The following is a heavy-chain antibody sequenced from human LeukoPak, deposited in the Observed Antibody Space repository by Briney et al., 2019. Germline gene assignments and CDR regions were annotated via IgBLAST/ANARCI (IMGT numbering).Heavy chain of an antibody. CDR3: TTDLLDY. J-gene: IGHJ4*02. V-gene: IGHV3-15*01. CDR1: GFTFKNAW. CDR2: IKSKSDGGTT. Sequence: SGFTFKNAWMIWFRHAPQNGLEWVGRIKSKSDGGTTDYGAPVKGRFTFSRDDSKNTVYLQMNSLKSEDTAVYYCTTDLLDYWGQGTLVTVSS.